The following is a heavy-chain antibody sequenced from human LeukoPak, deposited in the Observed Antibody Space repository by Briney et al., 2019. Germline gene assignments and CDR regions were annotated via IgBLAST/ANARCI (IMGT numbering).Heavy chain of an antibody. Sequence: PSETLSLTCTVSGGSISSYYWSWIRQPAGKGLEWIGRIYTSGSTNYNPSLKSRVTMSVDKSKNQFSLKLSSVTAADTAVYYCARRLSGSGSRVAWFDPWGQGTLVTVSS. V-gene: IGHV4-4*07. CDR2: IYTSGST. CDR3: ARRLSGSGSRVAWFDP. J-gene: IGHJ5*02. CDR1: GGSISSYY. D-gene: IGHD3-10*01.